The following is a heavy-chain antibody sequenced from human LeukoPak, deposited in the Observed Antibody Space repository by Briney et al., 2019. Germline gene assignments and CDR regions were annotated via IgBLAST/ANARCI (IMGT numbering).Heavy chain of an antibody. CDR1: GFTFDDYA. D-gene: IGHD3-22*01. J-gene: IGHJ4*02. CDR2: ISWNSGSI. CDR3: ARGPPFYDTSGYYPDY. Sequence: GGFLRLSCAASGFTFDDYAMHWVRQAPGKGLEWVSGISWNSGSIGYADSVKGRFTISRDNSKNTLYLQMGSLRAADMAVYYCARGPPFYDTSGYYPDYWGQGTLVTVSS. V-gene: IGHV3-9*03.